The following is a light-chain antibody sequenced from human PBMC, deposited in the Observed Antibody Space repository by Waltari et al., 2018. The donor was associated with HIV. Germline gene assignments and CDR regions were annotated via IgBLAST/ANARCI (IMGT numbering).Light chain of an antibody. CDR2: HVS. Sequence: QSALTQPASVSGSPGQSITISCTGTSSDVGGYNHVSWYQQHPGKAPKLMIFHVSNRPSGVSTRFSGSKSGNTASLTISALQAEDEADYYCSSYTSDSTYVFGTGTQVTLL. CDR1: SSDVGGYNH. CDR3: SSYTSDSTYV. J-gene: IGLJ1*01. V-gene: IGLV2-14*03.